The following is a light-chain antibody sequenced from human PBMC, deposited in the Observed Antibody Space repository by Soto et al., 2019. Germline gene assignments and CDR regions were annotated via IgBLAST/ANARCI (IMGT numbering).Light chain of an antibody. V-gene: IGKV1-39*01. Sequence: DIQMTHSPSSLSASVGDTVTITCRASQTIRYSLIWYQQKPGKAPKVLIYDASTLQSGVPPRFSGSGCGTDVALTITSLQPEDVAAYYCHQSASCLTWTFGQGTRVEVK. CDR1: QTIRYS. CDR2: DAS. CDR3: HQSASCLTWT. J-gene: IGKJ1*01.